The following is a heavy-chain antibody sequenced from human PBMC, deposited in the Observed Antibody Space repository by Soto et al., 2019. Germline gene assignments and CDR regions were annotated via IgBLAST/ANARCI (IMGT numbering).Heavy chain of an antibody. CDR3: ARDTNWGYWYCDL. V-gene: IGHV3-33*01. Sequence: QVQLVESGGGVVQPGKSLRLSCAASGFTFSTYGMHWVRQAPGKGLEWVAVILYDGSNKYYADSVKGRFTIARDNSKHTLYLQMNSLRAGDTAVYYCARDTNWGYWYCDLWGRGTLVTVSS. CDR1: GFTFSTYG. J-gene: IGHJ2*01. D-gene: IGHD7-27*01. CDR2: ILYDGSNK.